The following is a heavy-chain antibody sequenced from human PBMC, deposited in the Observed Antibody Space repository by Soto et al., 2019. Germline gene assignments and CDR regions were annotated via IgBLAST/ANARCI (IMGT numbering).Heavy chain of an antibody. CDR3: ARIGREGYCTNGVCYGFDY. CDR1: GGSISSYY. D-gene: IGHD2-8*01. Sequence: SETLSLTCTVSGGSISSYYWSWIRQPPGKGLEWIGYIYYSGSTNYNPSLKSRVTISVDTSKNQFSLKLSSVTAADTAVYYCARIGREGYCTNGVCYGFDYWGQGTLVTVSS. J-gene: IGHJ4*02. CDR2: IYYSGST. V-gene: IGHV4-59*08.